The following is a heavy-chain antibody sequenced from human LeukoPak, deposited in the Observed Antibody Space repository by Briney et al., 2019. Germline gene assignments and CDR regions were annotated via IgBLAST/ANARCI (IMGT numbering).Heavy chain of an antibody. CDR1: GYIFTDYY. Sequence: AASVKVSCKASGYIFTDYYMHWVRQAPGQELGWMGWINPNSGGTNYAQKFQGRVTMTRDTSINTAYMELSRLRSDDTAVYYCVGGSRTTMIPDTYFDYWGQGTLVTVSS. V-gene: IGHV1-2*02. CDR2: INPNSGGT. CDR3: VGGSRTTMIPDTYFDY. D-gene: IGHD3-22*01. J-gene: IGHJ4*02.